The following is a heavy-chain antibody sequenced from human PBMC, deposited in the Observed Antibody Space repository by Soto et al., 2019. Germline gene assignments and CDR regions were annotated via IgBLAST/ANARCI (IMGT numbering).Heavy chain of an antibody. J-gene: IGHJ4*02. V-gene: IGHV3-15*01. CDR1: GFTFSNAW. CDR3: TTDPRGYSYGYAGYFDY. CDR2: IKSKTDGGTT. D-gene: IGHD5-18*01. Sequence: PGGSLRLSCAASGFTFSNAWTSWVRQAPGKGLEWVGRIKSKTDGGTTDYAAPVKGRFTISRDDSKNTLYLQMDSLKTEDTAAYYCTTDPRGYSYGYAGYFDYWCQGTLVTVSS.